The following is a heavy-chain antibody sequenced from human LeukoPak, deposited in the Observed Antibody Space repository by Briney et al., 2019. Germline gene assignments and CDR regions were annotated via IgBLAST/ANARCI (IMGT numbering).Heavy chain of an antibody. Sequence: PSETLSLTCTVSGGSISSSSYYWGWIRQPPGKGLEWIGSIYYSGSTYYNPSLKSRVTISVDTSKNQFSLKLSSVTAADTAVYYCARVLTTVTTPYYFDYWGQGTLVTVSS. CDR2: IYYSGST. V-gene: IGHV4-39*07. CDR3: ARVLTTVTTPYYFDY. CDR1: GGSISSSSYY. J-gene: IGHJ4*02. D-gene: IGHD4-17*01.